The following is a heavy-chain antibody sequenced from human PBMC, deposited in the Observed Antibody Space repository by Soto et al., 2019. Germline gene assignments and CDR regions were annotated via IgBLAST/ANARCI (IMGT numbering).Heavy chain of an antibody. V-gene: IGHV3-7*04. J-gene: IGHJ4*02. Sequence: EVRLVESGGGLVHPGGSLRLSCADSGFSFTTFWMTWVRQAPGKGLEWVAIIRQDGGDEFYEDSVKGRFTISRDNAKNSLYLQMNSLRVEDTAVYYCTWGRGWLQTDWGQGTLVTVSS. CDR2: IRQDGGDE. D-gene: IGHD6-19*01. CDR1: GFSFTTFW. CDR3: TWGRGWLQTD.